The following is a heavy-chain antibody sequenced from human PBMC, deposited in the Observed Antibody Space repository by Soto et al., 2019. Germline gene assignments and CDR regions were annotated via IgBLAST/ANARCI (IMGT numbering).Heavy chain of an antibody. CDR2: IYSGGST. CDR1: GFTVSSNY. V-gene: IGHV3-53*01. CDR3: ARALSSNIAGTGGDFDI. J-gene: IGHJ3*02. Sequence: GGSLRLSCAASGFTVSSNYMSWVRQAPGKGLEWVSVIYSGGSTYYADSVKGRFTISRDNSKNTLYLQMNSLRAEDTAVYYCARALSSNIAGTGGDFDIWGQGTIVTVSS. D-gene: IGHD6-13*01.